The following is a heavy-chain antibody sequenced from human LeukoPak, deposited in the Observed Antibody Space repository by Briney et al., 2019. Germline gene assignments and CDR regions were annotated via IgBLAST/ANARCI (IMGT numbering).Heavy chain of an antibody. D-gene: IGHD3-22*01. V-gene: IGHV1-18*01. Sequence: ASVKVSCKASGYTLTSYGISWVRQAPGQGLEWMGWISAYNGNTNYAQKLQGRVTMTTDTSTSTAYMELRSLRSDDTAVYYCVEDYYDSSGSYFDYWGQGTLVTVSS. CDR3: VEDYYDSSGSYFDY. J-gene: IGHJ4*02. CDR2: ISAYNGNT. CDR1: GYTLTSYG.